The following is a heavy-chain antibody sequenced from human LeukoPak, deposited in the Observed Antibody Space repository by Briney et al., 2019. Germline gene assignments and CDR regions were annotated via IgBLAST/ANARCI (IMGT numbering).Heavy chain of an antibody. V-gene: IGHV3-48*01. Sequence: GGSLRLSRAASGFTLSSYSINWVRQAPGKGLEWVSYISTSGSNIYYADSVRGRFSISRDNAKNSLYLQMNSLRAEDTAVYYCSTAKFGYWGQGTLVTVSS. J-gene: IGHJ4*02. CDR3: STAKFGY. CDR1: GFTLSSYS. CDR2: ISTSGSNI.